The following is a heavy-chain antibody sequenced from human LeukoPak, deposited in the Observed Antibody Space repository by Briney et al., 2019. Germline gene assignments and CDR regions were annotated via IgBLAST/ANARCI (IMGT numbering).Heavy chain of an antibody. CDR2: INPSGGST. V-gene: IGHV1-46*01. CDR3: ARDSGPRGEFNDY. CDR1: GYTFTSYY. J-gene: IGHJ4*02. D-gene: IGHD3-10*01. Sequence: ASVKVSCKAFGYTFTSYYVHWVRQAPGQGLEWMGIINPSGGSTSYAQKFQGRVTMTRDMSTSTVYMELSSLRSEDTAVYYCARDSGPRGEFNDYWGQGTLVTVSS.